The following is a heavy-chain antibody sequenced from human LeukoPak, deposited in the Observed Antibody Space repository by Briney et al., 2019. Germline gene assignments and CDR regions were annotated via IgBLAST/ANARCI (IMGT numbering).Heavy chain of an antibody. CDR1: GGTFSSYA. V-gene: IGHV7-4-1*02. CDR2: INTNTGNP. CDR3: ARDDYYDSSGTRFDY. D-gene: IGHD3-22*01. Sequence: ASVKVSCKASGGTFSSYAISWVRQAPGQGLEWMGWINTNTGNPTYAQGFTGRLVFSLDTSVSTAYLQIRSLKAEDTAVYYCARDDYYDSSGTRFDYWGQGTLVTVSS. J-gene: IGHJ4*02.